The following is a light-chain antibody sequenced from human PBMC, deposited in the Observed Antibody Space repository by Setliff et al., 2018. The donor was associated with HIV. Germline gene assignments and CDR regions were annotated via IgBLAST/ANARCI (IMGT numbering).Light chain of an antibody. CDR1: SSDVGGYNY. V-gene: IGLV2-8*01. CDR3: SSYAGGNNMV. Sequence: QSALTQPPSASGSPGQSVTISCTGTSSDVGGYNYVSWYQQHPGKAPKVMIYDVNKRPSGVPDRFSGSKSGNTASLTVSGLQADDEADYYCSSYAGGNNMVFGGGTKVTVL. J-gene: IGLJ3*02. CDR2: DVN.